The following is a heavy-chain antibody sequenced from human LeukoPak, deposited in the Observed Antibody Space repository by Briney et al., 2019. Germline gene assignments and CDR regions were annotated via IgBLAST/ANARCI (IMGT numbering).Heavy chain of an antibody. CDR1: GFTFSSYE. V-gene: IGHV3-48*03. CDR3: ARNSRETSIAAAGGAYFDY. D-gene: IGHD6-13*01. J-gene: IGHJ4*02. Sequence: GGSLRLSCAASGFTFSSYEMNWVRQAPGKGLEWVSYISSSGSTIYYADSVKGRFTISRDNAKNSLYLQMNGLRAEDTAVYYCARNSRETSIAAAGGAYFDYWGQGTLVTVSS. CDR2: ISSSGSTI.